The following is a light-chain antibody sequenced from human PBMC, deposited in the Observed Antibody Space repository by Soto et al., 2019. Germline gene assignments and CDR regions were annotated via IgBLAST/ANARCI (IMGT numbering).Light chain of an antibody. CDR2: EGA. CDR1: SSDVGSYNL. CDR3: CSYVPSITVI. V-gene: IGLV2-23*03. Sequence: QSVLTQPASVSGSPGQSITISCTGTSSDVGSYNLVSWYQQHPGKVPELIIYEGAKRPAGVSDRFSGSKSGSTASLTISGLQAEDEADYHCCSYVPSITVIFGGGTQLTVL. J-gene: IGLJ2*01.